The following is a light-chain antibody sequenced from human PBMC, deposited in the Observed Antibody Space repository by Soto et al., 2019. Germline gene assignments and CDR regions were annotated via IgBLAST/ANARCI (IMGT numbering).Light chain of an antibody. V-gene: IGLV2-14*01. Sequence: QSALTHPASVSGSPGQSITISCTGTSSDVGGYNYVSWYQQHPGKAPKLMIYEVSNRPSGVSNRFSGSKSGNTASLTISGLQADDAADYYCSSYTSSSTLDVFGTGTKAPS. CDR1: SSDVGGYNY. CDR2: EVS. CDR3: SSYTSSSTLDV. J-gene: IGLJ1*01.